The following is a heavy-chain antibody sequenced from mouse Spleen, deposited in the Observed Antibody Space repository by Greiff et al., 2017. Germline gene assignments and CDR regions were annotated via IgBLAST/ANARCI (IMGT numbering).Heavy chain of an antibody. V-gene: IGHV1-4*01. D-gene: IGHD1-2*01. CDR1: GYTFTSYT. J-gene: IGHJ2*01. Sequence: QLQQSGAELARPGASVKMSCKASGYTFTSYTMHWVKQRPGQGLEWIGYINPSSGYTKYNQKFKDKATLTADKSSSTAYMQLSSLTSEDSAVYYCARTATADLLDYWGQGTTLTVSS. CDR3: ARTATADLLDY. CDR2: INPSSGYT.